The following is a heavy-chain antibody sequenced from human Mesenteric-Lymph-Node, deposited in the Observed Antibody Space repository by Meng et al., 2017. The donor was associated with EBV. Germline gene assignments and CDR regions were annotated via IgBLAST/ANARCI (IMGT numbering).Heavy chain of an antibody. D-gene: IGHD1-26*01. CDR1: GFSFNGYT. V-gene: IGHV3-30-3*01. CDR2: ISYDGSNK. CDR3: ARAKTKWDLLQYYFDY. J-gene: IGHJ4*02. Sequence: QGQLVEAGGGVGQPGRSLRLSFAASGFSFNGYTMHWVRQAPGKGLEWVAVISYDGSNKYYADSVKDRFTISRDNSKNTLDLQMNSLRTEDTALYYCARAKTKWDLLQYYFDYWGQGTLVTVSS.